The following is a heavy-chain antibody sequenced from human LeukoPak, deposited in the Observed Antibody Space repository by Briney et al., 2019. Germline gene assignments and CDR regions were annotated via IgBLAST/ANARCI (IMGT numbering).Heavy chain of an antibody. Sequence: SETLSLSCAVYGGSFSGYYWSWIRQPPGKGLEWIGEINHSGSTNYNPSLKSRVTISVDTSKNQFSLKLSSVTAADTAVYYCAKRGRDGNHYYGSGKSYYYYYYYMDVWGKGTTVTISS. CDR3: AKRGRDGNHYYGSGKSYYYYYYYMDV. D-gene: IGHD3-10*01. CDR2: INHSGST. J-gene: IGHJ6*03. CDR1: GGSFSGYY. V-gene: IGHV4-34*01.